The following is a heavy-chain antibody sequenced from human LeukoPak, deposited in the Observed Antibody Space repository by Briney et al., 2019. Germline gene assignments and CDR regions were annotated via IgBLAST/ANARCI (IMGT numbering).Heavy chain of an antibody. Sequence: SETLSLTCAVYGGSFSGYYWSWIRQPPGKGLEWIGEINHSGSTNYNPSLKSRVTISVDTSKNQFSLKLTSVTAADTAVFYCARRSAVAVDYWGQGTLVTVSS. J-gene: IGHJ4*02. CDR3: ARRSAVAVDY. CDR1: GGSFSGYY. CDR2: INHSGST. V-gene: IGHV4-34*01. D-gene: IGHD6-19*01.